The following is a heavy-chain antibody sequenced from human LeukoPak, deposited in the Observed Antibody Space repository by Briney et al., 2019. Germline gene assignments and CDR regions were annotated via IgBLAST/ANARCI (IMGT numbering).Heavy chain of an antibody. J-gene: IGHJ3*02. CDR2: ISNSGST. V-gene: IGHV4-59*01. Sequence: PSGTLSHTRTGTGGTISNYYSSSLRPPPGKGLEWIEYISNSGSTNYNPSLKSRVTISVDTSKNQLSLKLSSVTPADTAVYHCVRLQPNTGEWAFDIWGQGTMVSVSS. CDR1: GGTISNYY. CDR3: VRLQPNTGEWAFDI. D-gene: IGHD1-1*01.